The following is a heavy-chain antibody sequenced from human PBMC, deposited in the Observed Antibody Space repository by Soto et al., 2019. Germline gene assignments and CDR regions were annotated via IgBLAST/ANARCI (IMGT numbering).Heavy chain of an antibody. V-gene: IGHV4-30-2*05. CDR3: ARDVVSSHGPGHPHYFDY. D-gene: IGHD2-2*01. J-gene: IGHJ4*02. Sequence: PSETLSLTCAVSGGSISSGGYSWSWIRQPPGKGLEWIGYMYHSGSTYYNPSLKSRATISLDTSRNQFFLNLNSVTAADTAVYYCARDVVSSHGPGHPHYFDYWGQGTLVTGSS. CDR2: MYHSGST. CDR1: GGSISSGGYS.